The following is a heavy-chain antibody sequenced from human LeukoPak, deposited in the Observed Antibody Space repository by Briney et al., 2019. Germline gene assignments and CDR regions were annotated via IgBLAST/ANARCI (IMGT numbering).Heavy chain of an antibody. CDR1: GGSFSGYY. Sequence: PSETLSLTCAVYGGSFSGYYWSWIRQPPGKGLEWIGEINHSGSTNYNPSLKSRVTISVDTSKNQFSLKLSSVTAADTAVYYWARGSRGRVWGSYRPSAWFDPWGQGTLVTVSS. CDR3: ARGSRGRVWGSYRPSAWFDP. J-gene: IGHJ5*02. CDR2: INHSGST. D-gene: IGHD3-16*02. V-gene: IGHV4-34*01.